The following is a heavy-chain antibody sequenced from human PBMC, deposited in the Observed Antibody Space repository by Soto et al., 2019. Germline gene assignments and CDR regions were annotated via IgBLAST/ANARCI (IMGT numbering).Heavy chain of an antibody. CDR1: GGSISTTNW. Sequence: PSETLSLTCTVSGGSISTTNWWGWVRRPPGKGLEWIGEIFHSGSTNYTPSLKSRVTISVDKSKNHFSLKLSSVTAADTAVYYCRRERGGIVIRGPAIMVT. CDR3: RRERGGIVI. V-gene: IGHV4-4*02. D-gene: IGHD2-21*01. CDR2: IFHSGST. J-gene: IGHJ3*01.